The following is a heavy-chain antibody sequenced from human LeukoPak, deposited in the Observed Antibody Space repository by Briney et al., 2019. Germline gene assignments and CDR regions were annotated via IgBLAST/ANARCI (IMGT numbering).Heavy chain of an antibody. D-gene: IGHD6-13*01. CDR3: AKDGPGQQQYYYYYMDV. Sequence: GGSLRLSCAASGFTFSSYGMHWVRQAPGKGLEWVAFIRYDGSNKYYADSVKGRFTISRDNSKNTLYLQMNSLRAEDTAVYYCAKDGPGQQQYYYYYMDVWGKGTTVTISS. CDR1: GFTFSSYG. J-gene: IGHJ6*03. V-gene: IGHV3-30*02. CDR2: IRYDGSNK.